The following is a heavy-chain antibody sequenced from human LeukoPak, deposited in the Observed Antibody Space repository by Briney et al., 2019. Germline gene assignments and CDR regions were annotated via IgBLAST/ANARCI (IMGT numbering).Heavy chain of an antibody. V-gene: IGHV4-4*02. CDR1: GGSISSSNW. CDR2: IYHSGNT. CDR3: ARDGGAGY. D-gene: IGHD3-3*01. Sequence: SGTLSLNCAVSGGSISSSNWWSWVRQPPGKGLEWIGEIYHSGNTNYNSSLRSRVTISVDTSKIQFSLKLSSVTAADTAVYYCARDGGAGYWGQGTLVTVSS. J-gene: IGHJ4*02.